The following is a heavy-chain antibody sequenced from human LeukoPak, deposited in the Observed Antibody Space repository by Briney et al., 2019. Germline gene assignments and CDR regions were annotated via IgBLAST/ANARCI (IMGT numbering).Heavy chain of an antibody. CDR1: GYSISSGYY. Sequence: SETLSLTCTVSGYSISSGYYWGWIRQPPGKGLEWIGSIYHSGSTYYNPSLKSRVTISVDTSKNQFSLKLSSVTAADTAVYYCARPTVPPLTYYYYYMDVWGKGTTVTVSS. CDR3: ARPTVPPLTYYYYYMDV. J-gene: IGHJ6*03. CDR2: IYHSGST. V-gene: IGHV4-38-2*02. D-gene: IGHD1-1*01.